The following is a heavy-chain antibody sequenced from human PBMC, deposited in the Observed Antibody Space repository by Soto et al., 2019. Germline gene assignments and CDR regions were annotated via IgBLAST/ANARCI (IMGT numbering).Heavy chain of an antibody. Sequence: QVQLVQSGAEVKKPGSSVKVSCKASGGTFSGYAISWVRQAPGQGLEWMGEIIPMFGTSNYAQKFQGRVTITADESTRTAYMELCSLRSEDTAVYYCARGSCSSTSCYKEYYFDLWGQGTLVTVSS. J-gene: IGHJ4*02. D-gene: IGHD2-2*02. CDR2: IIPMFGTS. V-gene: IGHV1-69*01. CDR1: GGTFSGYA. CDR3: ARGSCSSTSCYKEYYFDL.